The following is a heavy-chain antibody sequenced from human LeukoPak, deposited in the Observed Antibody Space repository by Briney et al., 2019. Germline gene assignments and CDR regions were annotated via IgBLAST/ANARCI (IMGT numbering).Heavy chain of an antibody. V-gene: IGHV1-3*01. D-gene: IGHD1-26*01. J-gene: IGHJ4*02. CDR2: INAGNGNT. Sequence: GASVKVSCKASGYTFTSYAMHWVRQAPGQRLEWMGWINAGNGNTKYSREFQARVTITRDTSATTAYMELSSLRSDDTAVYYCARGNAESYYGAFDYWGQGTLVTVSS. CDR1: GYTFTSYA. CDR3: ARGNAESYYGAFDY.